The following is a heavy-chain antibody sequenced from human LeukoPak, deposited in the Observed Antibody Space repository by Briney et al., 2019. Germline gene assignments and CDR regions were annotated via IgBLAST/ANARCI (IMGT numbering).Heavy chain of an antibody. D-gene: IGHD3-10*02. J-gene: IGHJ6*04. Sequence: GGSLRLSCAASGFTFSSYNMNWVPQAPGKGLEWVSSISSSSGYIYYADSVKGRFTISRDNAKNSLYLQMNSLRAEDTAVYYCAELGITMIGGVWGKGTTVTISS. CDR2: ISSSSGYI. CDR3: AELGITMIGGV. CDR1: GFTFSSYN. V-gene: IGHV3-21*01.